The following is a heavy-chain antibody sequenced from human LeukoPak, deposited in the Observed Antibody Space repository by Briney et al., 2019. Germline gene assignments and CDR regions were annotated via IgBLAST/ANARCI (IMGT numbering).Heavy chain of an antibody. J-gene: IGHJ6*02. CDR2: INPNSGGT. CDR1: GYTFTGYY. Sequence: ASVKVSCKASGYTFTGYYMHWVRQAPGQGLEWMGWINPNSGGTNYAQKFQGRVTMTRDTSITTAYMELIRLRSDDTAVYYCATDHCTRTNCYEDYYHGMDVWGQGTTVTVPS. D-gene: IGHD2-2*01. V-gene: IGHV1-2*02. CDR3: ATDHCTRTNCYEDYYHGMDV.